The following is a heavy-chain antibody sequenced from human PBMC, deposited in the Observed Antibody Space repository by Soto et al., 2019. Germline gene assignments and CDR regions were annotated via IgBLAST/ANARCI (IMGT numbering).Heavy chain of an antibody. CDR2: IYYSGST. CDR3: ARTHCSGSYYPYYFDY. V-gene: IGHV4-59*01. CDR1: GGSISSYY. J-gene: IGHJ4*02. D-gene: IGHD3-10*02. Sequence: SETLSLTCTVSGGSISSYYWSWIRQPPGKGLEWIGYIYYSGSTNYNPSLKSRVTISVDTSKNQFSLKLSSVPAADTAVYYCARTHCSGSYYPYYFDYWVQGTLVTVSS.